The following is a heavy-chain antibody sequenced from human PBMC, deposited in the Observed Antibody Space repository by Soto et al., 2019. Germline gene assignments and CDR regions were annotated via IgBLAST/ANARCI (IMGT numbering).Heavy chain of an antibody. Sequence: QVQLVQSGPEVKKPGASVKVSCKASGYSFSSYGITWVRQAPGQGLEWMGWISPSTGETNYAPKVQGRVTVTTARSPTPAYRELSSLRPTDTAVYYCARAWYTRFDPWGPGTLVTVSS. CDR3: ARAWYTRFDP. V-gene: IGHV1-18*01. CDR1: GYSFSSYG. J-gene: IGHJ5*02. CDR2: ISPSTGET. D-gene: IGHD6-13*01.